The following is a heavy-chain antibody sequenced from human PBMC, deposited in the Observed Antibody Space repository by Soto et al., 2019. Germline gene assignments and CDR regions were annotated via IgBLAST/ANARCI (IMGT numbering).Heavy chain of an antibody. CDR2: IYYSGST. V-gene: IGHV4-39*01. Sequence: QLQLQESGPGLVKPSETLSLTCTVSGGSISSSSYYWGWIRQPPGKGLEWIGSIYYSGSTYYNPSLKSRVTISVDTSKNQFSLKLSSVTAADTAVYYCARHFGNGETGEKTSFDYWGQGTLVTVSS. J-gene: IGHJ4*02. CDR3: ARHFGNGETGEKTSFDY. CDR1: GGSISSSSYY. D-gene: IGHD7-27*01.